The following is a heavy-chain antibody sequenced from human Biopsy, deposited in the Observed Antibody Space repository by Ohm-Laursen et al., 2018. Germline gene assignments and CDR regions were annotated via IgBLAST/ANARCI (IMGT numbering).Heavy chain of an antibody. V-gene: IGHV3-21*05. D-gene: IGHD7-27*01. J-gene: IGHJ4*02. CDR3: AKDLRNNNWGVEN. Sequence: SLRLSCAASGFTFSSHAMTWVRQAPGKGLEWVSYITSSSTYINYVDSVKGRFTISRDNAENSLYLQMNSLRAEDTAVYYCAKDLRNNNWGVENWGQGTLVTVSS. CDR2: ITSSSTYI. CDR1: GFTFSSHA.